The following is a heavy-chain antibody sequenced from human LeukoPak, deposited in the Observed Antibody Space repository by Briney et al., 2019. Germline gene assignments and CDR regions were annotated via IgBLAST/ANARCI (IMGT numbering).Heavy chain of an antibody. CDR1: GGSISSYY. Sequence: SETLSLTCTVSGGSISSYYWTWIRQPPGKGLEWIGYIYYSGSTNYNPSLKSRVTISVDTSKNQFSLKLSSVTAADTAVYYCARSPYGDYGFEDYWGQGTLVTVSP. CDR3: ARSPYGDYGFEDY. D-gene: IGHD4-17*01. CDR2: IYYSGST. V-gene: IGHV4-59*08. J-gene: IGHJ4*02.